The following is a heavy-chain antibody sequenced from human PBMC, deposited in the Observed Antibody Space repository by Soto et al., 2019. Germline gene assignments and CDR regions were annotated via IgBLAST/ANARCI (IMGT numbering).Heavy chain of an antibody. CDR3: ARSQLLPPDDAFDI. CDR1: GFTFSSYS. CDR2: ISSSSSTI. V-gene: IGHV3-48*02. J-gene: IGHJ3*02. Sequence: GGSLRLSCAASGFTFSSYSMNWVRQAPGKGLEWVSYISSSSSTIYYADSVKGRFTISRDNAKNSLYLQMNSLRDEDTAVYYCARSQLLPPDDAFDISGQGTMVTVSS. D-gene: IGHD3-22*01.